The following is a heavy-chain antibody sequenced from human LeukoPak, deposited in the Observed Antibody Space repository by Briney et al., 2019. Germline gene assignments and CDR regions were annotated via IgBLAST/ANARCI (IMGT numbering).Heavy chain of an antibody. J-gene: IGHJ4*02. CDR2: IYTSGST. CDR3: ARGTPSFDY. V-gene: IGHV4-4*09. Sequence: PSETLSLTCTVSGGSISSYYWSWIRQPPGKGLEWIGYIYTSGSTNYDPSLKSRVTISVDTSKNQFSLKLSSVTAADTAVYYCARGTPSFDYWGQGTLVTVSS. CDR1: GGSISSYY.